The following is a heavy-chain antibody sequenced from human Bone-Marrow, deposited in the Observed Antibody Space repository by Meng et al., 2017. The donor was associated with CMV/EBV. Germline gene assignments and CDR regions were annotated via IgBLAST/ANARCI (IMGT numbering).Heavy chain of an antibody. CDR1: GFTFDDYT. CDR2: ISWDGGST. Sequence: GGSLRLSCAASGFTFDDYTMHWVRQAPGKGLEWVSLISWDGGSTYYADSVKGRFTISRDNSKNSLYLQMNSLRTEDTALYYCAKDDPLYYYGMDFWGQGTMVTVSS. CDR3: AKDDPLYYYGMDF. J-gene: IGHJ6*02. V-gene: IGHV3-43*01.